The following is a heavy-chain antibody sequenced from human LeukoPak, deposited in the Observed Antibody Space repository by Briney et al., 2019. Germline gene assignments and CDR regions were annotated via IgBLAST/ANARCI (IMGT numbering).Heavy chain of an antibody. Sequence: PGGSLRPSCAASGFTFSSYWMHWVRQAPGKGLVWVSRINSDGSSTSYADSVKGRCTISRANAKNTLLLQMNSLRAEYTAAYYCARVQRVAARPGSWFDPWGQGTLVAVSS. CDR3: ARVQRVAARPGSWFDP. J-gene: IGHJ5*02. CDR1: GFTFSSYW. D-gene: IGHD6-6*01. V-gene: IGHV3-74*01. CDR2: INSDGSST.